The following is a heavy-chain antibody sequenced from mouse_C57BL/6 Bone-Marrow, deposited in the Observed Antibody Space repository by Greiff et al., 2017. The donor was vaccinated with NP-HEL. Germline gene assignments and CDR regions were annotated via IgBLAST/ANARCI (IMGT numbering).Heavy chain of an antibody. V-gene: IGHV1-81*01. Sequence: SGAELARPGASVKLSCKASGYTFTSYGISWVKQRTGQGLEWIGEIYPRSGNTYYNEKFKGKATLTADKSSSTAYMELRSLTSEDSAVYFCAREGDYDGFAYWGQGTLVTVSA. CDR2: IYPRSGNT. CDR3: AREGDYDGFAY. J-gene: IGHJ3*01. CDR1: GYTFTSYG. D-gene: IGHD2-4*01.